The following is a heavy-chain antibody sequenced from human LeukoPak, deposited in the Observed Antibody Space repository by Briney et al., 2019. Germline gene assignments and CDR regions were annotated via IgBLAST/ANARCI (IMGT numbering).Heavy chain of an antibody. CDR1: GFTFSSYS. V-gene: IGHV3-21*01. J-gene: IGHJ4*02. D-gene: IGHD3-10*01. CDR3: ARGASSYYYGSGTEYYFDY. CDR2: ISSSSSYI. Sequence: GGSLRLSCAASGFTFSSYSMNWVRQAPGKGLEWVSSISSSSSYIYYADSVKGRFTISGDNAKNSLYLQMNSMRAEDTAVYYCARGASSYYYGSGTEYYFDYWGQGTLVTVSS.